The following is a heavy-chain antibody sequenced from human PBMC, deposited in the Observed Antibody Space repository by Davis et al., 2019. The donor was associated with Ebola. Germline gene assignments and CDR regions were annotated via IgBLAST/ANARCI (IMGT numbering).Heavy chain of an antibody. Sequence: GESPKTHRAAPGFTLSSYWMSRVRQAPGKGLEWVANIKQDGSEKYYVDSVKGRFTISRDNAKNSLYLQMNSLRAEDTAVYYCASVVVGATIHWGQGNLVTVSS. D-gene: IGHD1-26*01. V-gene: IGHV3-7*01. CDR2: IKQDGSEK. CDR3: ASVVVGATIH. J-gene: IGHJ4*02. CDR1: GFTLSSYW.